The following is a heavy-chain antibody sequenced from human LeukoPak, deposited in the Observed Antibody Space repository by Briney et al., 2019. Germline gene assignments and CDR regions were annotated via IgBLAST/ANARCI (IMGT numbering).Heavy chain of an antibody. CDR3: ASSSGYYSH. J-gene: IGHJ4*02. CDR2: ISYDGSNK. CDR1: GFTLSSYA. V-gene: IGHV3-30-3*01. Sequence: PGGSLRLSCAASGFTLSSYAMHWVRQAPGKGLQWVAVISYDGSNKYYADSVKGRFTISRDNSKNTLYLQMNSLRAEDTAVYYCASSSGYYSHWGQGTLVTVSS. D-gene: IGHD3-22*01.